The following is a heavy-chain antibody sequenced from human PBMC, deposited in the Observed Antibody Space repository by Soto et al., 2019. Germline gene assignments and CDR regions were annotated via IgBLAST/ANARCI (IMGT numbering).Heavy chain of an antibody. CDR2: IIPLCGTT. CDR1: GGTFSTYT. J-gene: IGHJ3*01. CDR3: ARRLDDRADEGFDV. D-gene: IGHD3-16*01. V-gene: IGHV1-69*18. Sequence: QVHLVQYGAEVRKPGSSVKVSCKPSGGTFSTYTIYCVRQAPGQGLEWMVRIIPLCGTTKYAQNFQDRVTITAEESTSTTYMELSSLRAEATAVYYCARRLDDRADEGFDVWGEWTAVTVSA.